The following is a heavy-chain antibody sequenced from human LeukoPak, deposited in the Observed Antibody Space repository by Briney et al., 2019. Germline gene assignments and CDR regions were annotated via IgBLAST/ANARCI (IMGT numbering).Heavy chain of an antibody. Sequence: SETLSLTCAVYGGSFSDYYWSWIRQPPGKGLEWIGEINHSGSTNYNPSLRSRVTISVDTSKNQFSLKLSSVTAADTAVYYCARDLKDSSGWYYYYYYYYMDVWGKGTTVTVSS. CDR2: INHSGST. CDR1: GGSFSDYY. J-gene: IGHJ6*03. V-gene: IGHV4-34*01. CDR3: ARDLKDSSGWYYYYYYYYMDV. D-gene: IGHD6-19*01.